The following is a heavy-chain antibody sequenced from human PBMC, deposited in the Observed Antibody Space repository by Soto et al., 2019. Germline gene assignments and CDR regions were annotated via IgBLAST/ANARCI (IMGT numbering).Heavy chain of an antibody. CDR1: GGSFSGYY. V-gene: IGHV4-34*01. CDR3: ARDKITGLFDY. D-gene: IGHD2-8*02. Sequence: SETLSLTCAVYGGSFSGYYWTWIRQPPGTGLEWIGEINHSGSTNYNPSLESRVNISVDTSKNQFSLKLTTVTAADTAVYYCARDKITGLFDYWGQGTLVTVSS. CDR2: INHSGST. J-gene: IGHJ4*02.